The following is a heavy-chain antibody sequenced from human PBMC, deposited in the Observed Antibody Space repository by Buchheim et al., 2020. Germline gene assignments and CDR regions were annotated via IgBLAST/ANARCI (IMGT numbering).Heavy chain of an antibody. V-gene: IGHV3-30*02. CDR1: GFTFSSYG. D-gene: IGHD4-17*01. Sequence: QVHLVESGGGVVQPGRSLRLSCAASGFTFSSYGMHWVRQAPGKGLEWVAFIRYDGSNKYYADSVKGRFTISRDNSKNTLYLQMNSLGAEDTAVYYCAIINYGDYVFDYWGQGTL. CDR3: AIINYGDYVFDY. J-gene: IGHJ4*02. CDR2: IRYDGSNK.